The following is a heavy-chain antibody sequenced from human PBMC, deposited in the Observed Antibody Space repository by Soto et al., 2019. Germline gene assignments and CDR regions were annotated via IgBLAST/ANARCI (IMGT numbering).Heavy chain of an antibody. J-gene: IGHJ4*02. CDR2: TSYDGNNK. Sequence: PXGSLRLSCTGAGFTFGNYGMHWVRQAPGKGLDWVASTSYDGNNKYYADSLKGRFTISRDNSKKMVYLQMTSLGPEDTAVYYCAKGGGSARDFDYWGQGDLVTVSS. V-gene: IGHV3-30*18. CDR1: GFTFGNYG. CDR3: AKGGGSARDFDY. D-gene: IGHD1-26*01.